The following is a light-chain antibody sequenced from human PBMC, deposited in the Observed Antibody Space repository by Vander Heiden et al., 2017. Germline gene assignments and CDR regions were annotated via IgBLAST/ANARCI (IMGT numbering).Light chain of an antibody. V-gene: IGLV3-1*01. CDR3: QAWDATTVF. Sequence: SYDLTQPPSVSVSPGQTARITCSGDNLGDKYVCWYQQKAGQSPVLVIYKDYNRPSGIPERFSGSNFGNTATLTISGTQTMDEAEYYCQAWDATTVFFGTGTKVTVL. J-gene: IGLJ1*01. CDR2: KDY. CDR1: NLGDKY.